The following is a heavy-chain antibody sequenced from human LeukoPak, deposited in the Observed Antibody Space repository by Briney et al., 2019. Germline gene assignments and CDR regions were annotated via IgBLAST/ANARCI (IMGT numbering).Heavy chain of an antibody. Sequence: PGGSLRLSCAASGFTFSSYGMHWVRQAPGKGLEWVAVISNDGSNKYYADSVKGRFTISRDNSKNTLYLQMNSLRVEDTAVYYCAKILRMVIVEQIDYWGQGTLVTVSS. CDR2: ISNDGSNK. CDR3: AKILRMVIVEQIDY. CDR1: GFTFSSYG. D-gene: IGHD1/OR15-1a*01. J-gene: IGHJ4*02. V-gene: IGHV3-30*18.